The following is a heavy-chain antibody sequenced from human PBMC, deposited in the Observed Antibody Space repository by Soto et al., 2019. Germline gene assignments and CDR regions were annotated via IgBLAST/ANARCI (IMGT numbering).Heavy chain of an antibody. V-gene: IGHV1-46*01. CDR2: INPSGGST. D-gene: IGHD3-22*01. CDR1: GYTFTSYD. CDR3: ASGNYDSSGYYIPAGDAFDI. Sequence: GASVKVSCKASGYTFTSYDISWVRQAPGQGLEWMGIINPSGGSTSYAQKFQVRVTMTRDTSTSTVYMELSSLRSEDTAVYYCASGNYDSSGYYIPAGDAFDIWGQGTMVTVSS. J-gene: IGHJ3*02.